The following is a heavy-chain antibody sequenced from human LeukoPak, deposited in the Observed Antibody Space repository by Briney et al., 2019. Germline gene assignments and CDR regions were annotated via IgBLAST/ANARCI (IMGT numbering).Heavy chain of an antibody. CDR1: GFTFSNAW. Sequence: PGGSLRLSCAASGFTFSNAWMSWVRQAPGKGLEWVANINQDVSAKYYVDSVKGRFAISRDNAKSSVYLQMNSLRAEDTAVYYCARSDSSRWYSLHDYWGQGTLVTVSS. CDR3: ARSDSSRWYSLHDY. CDR2: INQDVSAK. J-gene: IGHJ4*02. V-gene: IGHV3-7*01. D-gene: IGHD6-13*01.